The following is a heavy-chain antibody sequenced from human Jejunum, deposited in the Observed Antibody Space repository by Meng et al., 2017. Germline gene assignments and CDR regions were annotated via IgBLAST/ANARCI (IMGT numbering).Heavy chain of an antibody. D-gene: IGHD6-6*01. CDR1: GGTSGSDNW. J-gene: IGHJ4*02. Sequence: QVQVQESGPGLGKPSGTLSLTCAVSGGTSGSDNWWKWGRQPPGKGLEWIGEIYHSGSTNYNPSLKSRVTILVDKSKNQFSLKLTSVTAADTAVYYCASGQLVMGFDSWGQGTLVTVSS. V-gene: IGHV4-4*02. CDR3: ASGQLVMGFDS. CDR2: IYHSGST.